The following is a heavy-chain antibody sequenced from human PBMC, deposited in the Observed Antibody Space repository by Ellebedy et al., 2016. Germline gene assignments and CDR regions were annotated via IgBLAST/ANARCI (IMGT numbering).Heavy chain of an antibody. V-gene: IGHV3-21*01. Sequence: GGSLRLXXAASGFTFGIYDMSWVRQAPGKGLEWVSSISTDGSLIYSANSLKGRFTISRDNAQDSLYLQMNSLRAEDTAVYYCARDKWESNGWDFDYWGQGALVTVSS. CDR2: ISTDGSLI. J-gene: IGHJ4*02. CDR1: GFTFGIYD. D-gene: IGHD6-19*01. CDR3: ARDKWESNGWDFDY.